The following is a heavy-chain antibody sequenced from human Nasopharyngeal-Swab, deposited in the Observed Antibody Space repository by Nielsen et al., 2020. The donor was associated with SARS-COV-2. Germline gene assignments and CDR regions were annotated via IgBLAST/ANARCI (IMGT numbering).Heavy chain of an antibody. V-gene: IGHV3-30*18. D-gene: IGHD3-22*01. CDR1: GFTFSTCA. J-gene: IGHJ4*02. CDR3: AKYYFDSSGYYYFDY. Sequence: GGSLRLSCAASGFTFSTCAMNWVRQAPGKGPEWVAVISNDGSNKYYADSVKGRFTISRDNSKNTLYLQMNSLRTEDTAVYYCAKYYFDSSGYYYFDYWGQGTLVTVSS. CDR2: ISNDGSNK.